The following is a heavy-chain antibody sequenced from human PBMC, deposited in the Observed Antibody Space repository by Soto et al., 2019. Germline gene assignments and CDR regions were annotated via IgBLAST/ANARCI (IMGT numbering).Heavy chain of an antibody. Sequence: ASVKVSCTASGYTFTSYGISWVRQAPGQGLEWMGWISAYNGNTNYAQKLQGRVTMTTDTSTSTVYMELSSLRSEDTAVYYCAREANSGVLSAFDIWGQGTMVTVSS. D-gene: IGHD2-15*01. J-gene: IGHJ3*02. CDR2: ISAYNGNT. CDR1: GYTFTSYG. CDR3: AREANSGVLSAFDI. V-gene: IGHV1-18*01.